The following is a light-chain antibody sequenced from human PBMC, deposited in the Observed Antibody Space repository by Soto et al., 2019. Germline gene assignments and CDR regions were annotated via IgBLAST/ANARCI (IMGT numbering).Light chain of an antibody. CDR1: QSVSSN. V-gene: IGKV3-15*01. Sequence: EIVMTQSPATLSVSPGERATLSCRASQSVSSNLAWYQHTHGQAPRLLIYDASTRATGIPARFSGSGSGTEFTLTISSLQSEDFALYFCQEYTFRWTFGQGTKVEMK. J-gene: IGKJ1*01. CDR2: DAS. CDR3: QEYTFRWT.